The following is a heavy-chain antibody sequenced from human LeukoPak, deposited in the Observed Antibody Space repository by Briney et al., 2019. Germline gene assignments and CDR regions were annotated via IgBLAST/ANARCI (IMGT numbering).Heavy chain of an antibody. V-gene: IGHV4-59*08. CDR2: IYYSGST. Sequence: SETLSLTCTVSGGSISSYYWSWIRQPPGKGLEWIGYIYYSGSTNYNPSLKSRVTISVDTSKNQFSLKLSSVTAADTAVYYCARLGGGYYDILTGIYYYYYGMDVWGQGTTVTVSS. CDR1: GGSISSYY. CDR3: ARLGGGYYDILTGIYYYYYGMDV. J-gene: IGHJ6*02. D-gene: IGHD3-9*01.